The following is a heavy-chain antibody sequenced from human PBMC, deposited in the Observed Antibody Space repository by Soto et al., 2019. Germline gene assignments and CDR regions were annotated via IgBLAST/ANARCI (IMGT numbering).Heavy chain of an antibody. CDR2: TYDSGSS. J-gene: IGHJ4*02. CDR1: GGSVSSGDYF. D-gene: IGHD5-12*01. V-gene: IGHV4-30-4*01. CDR3: AREKGYISGPKNFDS. Sequence: PSETLSLTCTVSGGSVSSGDYFWSWIRQPPGKGLEWIGYTYDSGSSYYNPSLKSRVTMSVDTSKNQFSLKLRSVTAADTAMYYCAREKGYISGPKNFDSWGQGTLVTVSS.